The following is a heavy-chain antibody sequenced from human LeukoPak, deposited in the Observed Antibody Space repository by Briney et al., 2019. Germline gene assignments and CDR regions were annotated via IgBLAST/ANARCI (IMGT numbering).Heavy chain of an antibody. CDR3: ARFSSIAAAFDY. D-gene: IGHD6-13*01. CDR1: GGSISIYY. J-gene: IGHJ4*02. CDR2: IYTSGST. V-gene: IGHV4-59*10. Sequence: SETLSLTCAVYGGSISIYYWSWIRQPAGKGLEWIGRIYTSGSTNYNPSLKSRVTMSVDTSKNQFSLKLSSVTAADTAVYYCARFSSIAAAFDYWGQGTLVTVSS.